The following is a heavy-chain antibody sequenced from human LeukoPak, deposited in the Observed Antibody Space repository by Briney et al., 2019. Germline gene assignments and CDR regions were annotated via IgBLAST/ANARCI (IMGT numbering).Heavy chain of an antibody. CDR1: GYSFTDYY. J-gene: IGHJ4*02. CDR3: ARDPFRGGYGVKDY. CDR2: INPDTGAT. Sequence: ASVKVSCKTSGYSFTDYYLHWVRQAPGQGPEWMGWINPDTGATHYSQKFQGRVTMTRDTSISTAYMELSRLRSDDTAVYYCARDPFRGGYGVKDYWGQGTLVTVSS. D-gene: IGHD5-12*01. V-gene: IGHV1-2*02.